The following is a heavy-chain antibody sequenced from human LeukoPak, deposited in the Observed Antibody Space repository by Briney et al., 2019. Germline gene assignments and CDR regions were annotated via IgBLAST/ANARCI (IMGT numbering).Heavy chain of an antibody. CDR1: GGTFSSYA. CDR2: IIPIFGTA. J-gene: IGHJ4*02. D-gene: IGHD5-18*01. CDR3: ATVGYSYGPRFDY. Sequence: ASVKVSCKASGGTFSSYAISWVRQAPGQGLGWMGGIIPIFGTANYAQKFQGRVTITADESTSTAYMELSSLRSEDTAMYYCATVGYSYGPRFDYWGQGTLVTVSS. V-gene: IGHV1-69*13.